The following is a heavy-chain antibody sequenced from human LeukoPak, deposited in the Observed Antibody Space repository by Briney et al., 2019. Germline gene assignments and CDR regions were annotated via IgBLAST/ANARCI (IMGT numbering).Heavy chain of an antibody. CDR1: GYTFTGYY. CDR2: INPNSGGT. CDR3: ARVAAAAGSYYGMDV. Sequence: ASVKVSCKASGYTFTGYYMHWVRPAPGQGLEWMGWINPNSGGTNYAQKFQGRVTMTRDTSISTAYMELSRLRSDDTAVCYCARVAAAAGSYYGMDVWGQGTTVTVSS. J-gene: IGHJ6*02. D-gene: IGHD6-13*01. V-gene: IGHV1-2*02.